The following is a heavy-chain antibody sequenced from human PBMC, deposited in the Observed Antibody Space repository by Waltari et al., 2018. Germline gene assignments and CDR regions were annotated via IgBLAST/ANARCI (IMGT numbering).Heavy chain of an antibody. V-gene: IGHV4-34*01. Sequence: QVQLQQWGAGLLKPSETLPLTCAVYGGSFSGYYWSWIRQPPGKGLEWIGEINHSGSTNYNPSLKSRVTISVDTSKNQFSLKLSSVTAADTAVYYCARGRIAARRAYFDYWGQGTLVTVSS. CDR2: INHSGST. D-gene: IGHD6-6*01. CDR1: GGSFSGYY. CDR3: ARGRIAARRAYFDY. J-gene: IGHJ4*02.